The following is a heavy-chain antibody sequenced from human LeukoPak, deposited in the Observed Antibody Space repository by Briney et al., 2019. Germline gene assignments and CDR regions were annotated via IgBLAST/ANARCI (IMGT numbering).Heavy chain of an antibody. Sequence: GGSLRLSCAASGFTFSHYSLNWVRQAPGKGLEWVSSISSSSSYIYYADSVRGRFTISRDNSKNTLYLQMNSLRAEDTAVYYCARGPSGYHNTGGQGTLVTVSS. CDR2: ISSSSSYI. D-gene: IGHD5-12*01. CDR3: ARGPSGYHNT. V-gene: IGHV3-21*01. J-gene: IGHJ4*02. CDR1: GFTFSHYS.